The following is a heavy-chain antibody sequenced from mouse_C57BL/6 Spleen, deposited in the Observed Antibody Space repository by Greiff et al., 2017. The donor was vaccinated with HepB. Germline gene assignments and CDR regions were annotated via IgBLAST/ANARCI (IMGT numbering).Heavy chain of an antibody. CDR1: GYTFTSYW. CDR2: IDPNSGGT. D-gene: IGHD1-1*01. J-gene: IGHJ2*01. V-gene: IGHV1-72*01. Sequence: QVQLQQPGAELVKPGASVKLSCKASGYTFTSYWMHWVKQRPGRGLEWIGRIDPNSGGTKYNEKFKSKATLTVDKPSSTASVQLSSLTSEDSAVYYCAREVGTTVRLGFDYWGQGTTLTVSS. CDR3: AREVGTTVRLGFDY.